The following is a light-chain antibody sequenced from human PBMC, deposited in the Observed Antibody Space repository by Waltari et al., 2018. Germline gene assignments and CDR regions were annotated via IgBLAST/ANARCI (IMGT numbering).Light chain of an antibody. CDR1: SGPVSTSNY. Sequence: TVVTQEPSLSVSPGETVTLTCGLSSGPVSTSNYSSWYQQTPGQAPRMLIYSTNCLPSGVPDRFSGSILGNKAALTITGAQADDESDYYCALYMGSGISVFGSGTKLTVL. J-gene: IGLJ6*01. V-gene: IGLV8-61*01. CDR2: STN. CDR3: ALYMGSGISV.